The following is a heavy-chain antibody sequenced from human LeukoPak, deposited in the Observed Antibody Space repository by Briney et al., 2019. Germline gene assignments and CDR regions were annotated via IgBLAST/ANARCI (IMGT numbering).Heavy chain of an antibody. CDR1: GGTFSSYA. CDR3: AKYPAEVPAAMPSWFDP. CDR2: IIPIFGTA. J-gene: IGHJ5*02. V-gene: IGHV1-69*06. D-gene: IGHD2-2*01. Sequence: GASVKVSCKASGGTFSSYAISWVRQAPGQGLEWMGGIIPIFGTANYAQKFQGRVTITADKSTSTAYMELNSLRFEDTAVYYCAKYPAEVPAAMPSWFDPWGPGTLVIVSS.